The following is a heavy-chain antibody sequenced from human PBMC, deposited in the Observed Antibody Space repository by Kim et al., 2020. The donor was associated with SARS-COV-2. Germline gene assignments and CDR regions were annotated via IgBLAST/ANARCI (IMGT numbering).Heavy chain of an antibody. Sequence: KTKNSKKFQGKVTITRATSANTAYMDLSSLTSEDTAIYYCARDMNPTVYDYWGQGTLVTVSS. V-gene: IGHV1-3*01. CDR2: KT. D-gene: IGHD4-4*01. CDR3: ARDMNPTVYDY. J-gene: IGHJ4*02.